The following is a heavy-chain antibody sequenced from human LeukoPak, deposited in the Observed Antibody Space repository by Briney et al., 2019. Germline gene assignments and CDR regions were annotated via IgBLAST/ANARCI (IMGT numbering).Heavy chain of an antibody. D-gene: IGHD2-2*02. J-gene: IGHJ5*02. Sequence: GGSLRLSCTAYGFTFGNYALHWDRQAPGKGLVWVSRLYTDGSYTTYADSVKGRFTISRDNAKSTLYLQMDSLRVDDTAVYYCARESIRQPLDRWGQGTLVTVSS. CDR2: LYTDGSYT. V-gene: IGHV3-74*01. CDR3: ARESIRQPLDR. CDR1: GFTFGNYA.